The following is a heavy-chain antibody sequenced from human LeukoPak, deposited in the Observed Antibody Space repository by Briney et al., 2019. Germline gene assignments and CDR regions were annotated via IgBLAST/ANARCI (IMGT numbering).Heavy chain of an antibody. D-gene: IGHD6-13*01. CDR1: GFTFGDHY. J-gene: IGHJ4*02. V-gene: IGHV3-11*01. CDR2: ISRSGDTT. CDR3: ARDAGSSWYFFDY. Sequence: GGSLRLSCAASGFTFGDHYMSWIRQAPGKGLEWLSYISRSGDTTYYADSVKGRFTVSRDNAKNSLYLQTNSLTVDDTAVYYCARDAGSSWYFFDYWGQGILVTVSS.